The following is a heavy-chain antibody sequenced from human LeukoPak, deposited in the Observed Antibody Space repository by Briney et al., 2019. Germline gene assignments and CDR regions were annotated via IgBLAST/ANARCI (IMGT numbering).Heavy chain of an antibody. Sequence: GGSLRLSCAAFGFTFSSHAMHWVRQAPGKGLEWVAVISTDGRDKHHAESVKGRFTISRDNSKNTLYLQMNSLRPEDTAVYYCAKDKARAADYYFDYWGHGTLVTVSS. D-gene: IGHD6-13*01. CDR3: AKDKARAADYYFDY. J-gene: IGHJ4*01. CDR2: ISTDGRDK. CDR1: GFTFSSHA. V-gene: IGHV3-30*18.